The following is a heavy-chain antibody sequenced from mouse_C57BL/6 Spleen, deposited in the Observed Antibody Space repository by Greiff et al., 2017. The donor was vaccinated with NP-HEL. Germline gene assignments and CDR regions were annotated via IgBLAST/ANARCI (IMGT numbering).Heavy chain of an antibody. V-gene: IGHV1-22*01. CDR1: GYTFTDYN. J-gene: IGHJ4*01. CDR3: ARPELGRAMDY. Sequence: SGPELVKPGASVKMSCKASGYTFTDYNMHWVKQSHGKSLEWIGYINPYNGGTSYNQKFKGKATLTVNKSSSTAYMELRSQTSEDSAVYYCARPELGRAMDYWGQGTSVTVSS. CDR2: INPYNGGT. D-gene: IGHD4-1*01.